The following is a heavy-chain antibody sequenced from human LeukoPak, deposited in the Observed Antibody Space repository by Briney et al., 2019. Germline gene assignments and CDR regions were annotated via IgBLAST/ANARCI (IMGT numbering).Heavy chain of an antibody. CDR3: ARAMRGPSRRYYFDY. CDR2: INHSGST. J-gene: IGHJ4*02. V-gene: IGHV4-34*01. CDR1: GGSFSGYY. Sequence: PSETLSLTCAVYGGSFSGYYWSWIRQPPGKGLEWIGEINHSGSTNYNPSLKSRVTISVDTSKNQFSLKLSSVTAADTAVYYCARAMRGPSRRYYFDYWGQGTLVTVSS. D-gene: IGHD3-16*01.